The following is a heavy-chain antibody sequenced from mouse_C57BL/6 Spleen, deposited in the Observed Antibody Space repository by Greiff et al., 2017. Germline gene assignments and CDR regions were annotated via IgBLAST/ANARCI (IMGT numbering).Heavy chain of an antibody. D-gene: IGHD2-4*01. CDR3: ASIYYDYLYAMDY. J-gene: IGHJ4*01. Sequence: EVKLVESGPGLVKPSQSLSLTCSVTGYSITSGYYWNWIRQFPGNKLEWMGYISYDGSNNYNPSLKNRISITRDTSKNQFFLKLNSVTTEDTATYYCASIYYDYLYAMDYWGQGTSVTVSS. V-gene: IGHV3-6*01. CDR1: GYSITSGYY. CDR2: ISYDGSN.